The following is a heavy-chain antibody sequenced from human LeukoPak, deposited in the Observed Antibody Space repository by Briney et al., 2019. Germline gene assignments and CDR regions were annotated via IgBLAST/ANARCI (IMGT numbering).Heavy chain of an antibody. CDR2: ISGGSGST. Sequence: GGSLRLSCAASGFPFTVYPTHWVRQAPGKGLAWVSTISGGSGSTYCADSVKGRFTISRDNSKNTLYLQMNSLRDEDTAVYYCAKHRFESGGYHSTDWGQGTLVTVSS. CDR1: GFPFTVYP. J-gene: IGHJ4*02. D-gene: IGHD3-22*01. CDR3: AKHRFESGGYHSTD. V-gene: IGHV3-23*01.